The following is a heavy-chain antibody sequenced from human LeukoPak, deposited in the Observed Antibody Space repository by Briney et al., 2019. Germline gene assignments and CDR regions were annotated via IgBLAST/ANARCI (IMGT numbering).Heavy chain of an antibody. CDR2: ISSSSSYI. D-gene: IGHD5-18*01. CDR1: GFTFSSYS. CDR3: ARVSFAWGTAMVTGYYYYYMDV. Sequence: KTGGSLRLSCAASGFTFSSYSVNWVRQAPGKGLEWVSSISSSSSYIYYADSVKGRFTISRDNAKNSLYLQMNSLRAEDTAVYYCARVSFAWGTAMVTGYYYYYMDVWGKGTTVTVSS. V-gene: IGHV3-21*01. J-gene: IGHJ6*03.